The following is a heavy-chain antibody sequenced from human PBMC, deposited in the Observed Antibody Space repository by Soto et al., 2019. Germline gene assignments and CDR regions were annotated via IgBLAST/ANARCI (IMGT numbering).Heavy chain of an antibody. CDR2: INPSGGRA. Sequence: QVLLVQSGAEVKKPGASVKVSCKASGYIFTSFYMHWVRQAPGQGLEWMGIINPSGGRASYTQKFPGRRIMTRDTSTRTVYMELSSLRSEDTAVYYCARDSDIVVSSVPMGAGYYYDALDIWGQGTTVTVSS. CDR3: ARDSDIVVSSVPMGAGYYYDALDI. D-gene: IGHD2-15*01. V-gene: IGHV1-46*01. CDR1: GYIFTSFY. J-gene: IGHJ6*02.